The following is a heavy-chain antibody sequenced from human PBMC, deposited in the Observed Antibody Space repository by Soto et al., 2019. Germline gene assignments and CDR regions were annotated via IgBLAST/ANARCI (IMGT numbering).Heavy chain of an antibody. CDR2: ISGSGGST. CDR1: GFTFSSYA. V-gene: IGHV3-23*01. Sequence: GGSLRLSCVGSGFTFSSYAMSWVRQAPGKGLEWVSGISGSGGSTYYADSVKGRFTISRDNSKNTLYLQMNSLRAEDTALYYCAKDIASPGTVTTSDYWGQGTLVTVSS. CDR3: AKDIASPGTVTTSDY. D-gene: IGHD2-21*02. J-gene: IGHJ4*02.